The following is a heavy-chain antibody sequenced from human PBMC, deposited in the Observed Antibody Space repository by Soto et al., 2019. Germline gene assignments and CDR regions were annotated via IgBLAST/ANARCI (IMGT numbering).Heavy chain of an antibody. CDR1: GGSLRSGSYY. Sequence: QVQLQESGPGLVKPSETLSLTCTVSGGSLRSGSYYWSWIRQPPGKGLEWIGYLRYSGSTNYNPSLKSRATISGDTSKKFFSLKLSSVTAADTAVYYCARVGGNTFDYWGQGTPVTVSS. J-gene: IGHJ4*02. CDR2: LRYSGST. CDR3: ARVGGNTFDY. D-gene: IGHD3-16*01. V-gene: IGHV4-61*03.